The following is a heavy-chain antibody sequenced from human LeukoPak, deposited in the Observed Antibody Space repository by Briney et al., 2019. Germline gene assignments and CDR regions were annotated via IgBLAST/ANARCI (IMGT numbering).Heavy chain of an antibody. Sequence: SETLSLTCTVSGGSISSSSYYWGWIRQPPGKGLEWIGSIYYSGSTYYNPSLKSRVTISVDTSKNQFSLKLSSVTAADTAVYYCASSHYDYVWGSYRSYDYWGQGTLVTVSS. CDR2: IYYSGST. V-gene: IGHV4-39*01. J-gene: IGHJ4*02. CDR3: ASSHYDYVWGSYRSYDY. CDR1: GGSISSSSYY. D-gene: IGHD3-16*02.